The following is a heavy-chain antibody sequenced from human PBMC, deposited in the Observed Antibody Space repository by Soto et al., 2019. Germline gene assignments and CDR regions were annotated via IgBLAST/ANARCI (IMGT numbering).Heavy chain of an antibody. D-gene: IGHD3-9*01. J-gene: IGHJ5*02. V-gene: IGHV4-4*02. CDR1: GGSISSSNW. CDR2: IYHSGST. Sequence: QVQLQESGPGLVKPSGTLSLTCAVSGGSISSSNWWSWVRQPPGKGLEWIGEIYHSGSTNYNPSLKSRVPVSVNKSKNQFSLKLSSVTAADTAVYSCARFQKFRILTGYYIPGANGFDPWGQGTLVTVSS. CDR3: ARFQKFRILTGYYIPGANGFDP.